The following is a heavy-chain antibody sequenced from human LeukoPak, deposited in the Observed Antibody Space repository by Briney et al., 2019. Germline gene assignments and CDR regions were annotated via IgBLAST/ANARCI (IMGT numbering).Heavy chain of an antibody. J-gene: IGHJ3*02. Sequence: PGGSLRLSCAVSGFNFNSYAVHWVRQAPGKGLGWVAFISYDGSNRNHADSVKGRFTISRDTSKTTLYLQMNSLRAEDTAVYYCATELRILSWGVDAFDIWGQGTMVTVCS. CDR3: ATELRILSWGVDAFDI. D-gene: IGHD3-16*01. CDR2: ISYDGSNR. CDR1: GFNFNSYA. V-gene: IGHV3-30*01.